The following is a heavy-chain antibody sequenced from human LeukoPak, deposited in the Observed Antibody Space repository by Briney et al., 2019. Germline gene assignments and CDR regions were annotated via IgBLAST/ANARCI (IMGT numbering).Heavy chain of an antibody. V-gene: IGHV4-59*01. Sequence: KSSETLSLTCTVSGGSISSYYWSWIRQPPGKGLEWIGYIYYSGSTNYNPSLKSRVTISVDTSKNQFSLKLSSVTAADTAVYYCASLYCSGGSCSQGDWFDPWGQGTLVTVSS. CDR1: GGSISSYY. CDR3: ASLYCSGGSCSQGDWFDP. D-gene: IGHD2-15*01. CDR2: IYYSGST. J-gene: IGHJ5*02.